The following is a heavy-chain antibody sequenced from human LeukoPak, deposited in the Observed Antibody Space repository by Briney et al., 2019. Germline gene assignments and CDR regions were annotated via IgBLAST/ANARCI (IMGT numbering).Heavy chain of an antibody. CDR3: ARADCSSTSCYAGGWFDP. D-gene: IGHD2-2*01. CDR2: INHSGST. CDR1: GGSFSGYY. Sequence: SETLSLXCAVYGGSFSGYYWSWIRQPPGKVLEWIGEINHSGSTNYNPSLKSRVTISVDTSKNQFSLKLSSVTAADTAVYYCARADCSSTSCYAGGWFDPWGQGTLVTVSS. J-gene: IGHJ5*02. V-gene: IGHV4-34*01.